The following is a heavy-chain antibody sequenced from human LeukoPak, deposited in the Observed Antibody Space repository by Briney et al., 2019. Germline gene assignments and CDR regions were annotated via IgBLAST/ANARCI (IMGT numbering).Heavy chain of an antibody. D-gene: IGHD3-3*01. CDR3: ARDNAPLSTYYDFWSGYFGWGLDV. Sequence: GASVKASCKASGYTFTSYGISWVRQAPGQGLEWMGWISAYNGNTNYAQKLQGRVTMTTDTSTSTAYMELRSLRSDDTAVYYCARDNAPLSTYYDFWSGYFGWGLDVWGKGTTVTVSS. J-gene: IGHJ6*04. CDR1: GYTFTSYG. V-gene: IGHV1-18*01. CDR2: ISAYNGNT.